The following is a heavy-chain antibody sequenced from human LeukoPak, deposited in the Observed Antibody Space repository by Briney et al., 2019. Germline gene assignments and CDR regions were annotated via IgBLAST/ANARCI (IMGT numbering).Heavy chain of an antibody. CDR3: ARHYDFWSGYYYYYYMDV. CDR2: IYTSGST. J-gene: IGHJ6*03. CDR1: GGSISSYY. V-gene: IGHV4-4*09. D-gene: IGHD3-3*01. Sequence: PSETLSLTCTVSGGSISSYYWSWIRQPPGKGLEWTGYIYTSGSTNYNPSLKSRVTISVDTSKNQFSLKLSSVTAADTAVYYCARHYDFWSGYYYYYYMDVWGKGTTVTVSS.